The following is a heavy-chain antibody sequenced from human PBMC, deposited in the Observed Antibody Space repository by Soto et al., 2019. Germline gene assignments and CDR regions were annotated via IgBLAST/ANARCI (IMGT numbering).Heavy chain of an antibody. CDR1: GGSFSRYH. CDR3: ARGYGEAWPTSDF. Sequence: QVQLHQWGAGLLKPAETLSLTCTVYGGSFSRYHWNWIRQAPGKGLEVIGEIHHDGGLHYSPSLAGRVTISVYTSKSEFSLTLRSVTAAGPAVYYCARGYGEAWPTSDFWGQGTLVTVSS. D-gene: IGHD3-10*01. V-gene: IGHV4-34*01. J-gene: IGHJ4*02. CDR2: IHHDGGL.